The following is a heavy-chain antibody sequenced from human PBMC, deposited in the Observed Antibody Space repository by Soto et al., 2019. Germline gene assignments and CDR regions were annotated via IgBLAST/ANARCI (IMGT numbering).Heavy chain of an antibody. Sequence: EVQLVESGGGLVKPGGSLRLSCAASGFTFSSYSMNWVRQAPGKGLEWVSSISSSSSYIYYADSVKGRFTISRDNAKNSLYLQMNSQRAEDTAVYYCARDQGAGGGNYLDYWGQGTLVTVSS. CDR1: GFTFSSYS. CDR2: ISSSSSYI. D-gene: IGHD2-15*01. CDR3: ARDQGAGGGNYLDY. V-gene: IGHV3-21*01. J-gene: IGHJ4*02.